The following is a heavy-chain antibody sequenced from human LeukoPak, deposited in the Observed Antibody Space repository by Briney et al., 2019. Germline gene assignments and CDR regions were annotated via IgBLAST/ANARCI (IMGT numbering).Heavy chain of an antibody. J-gene: IGHJ4*02. Sequence: SETLSLTCTVSGGSISSYYWSWIRQPPGKGLEWIGYIYYSGSTNYNPSLKSRVTISVDTSKNQFSLKLSSVTAADTAVYYCARSPPYYYDSSSYYLDYWGQGTLVTVSS. D-gene: IGHD3-22*01. V-gene: IGHV4-59*08. CDR1: GGSISSYY. CDR3: ARSPPYYYDSSSYYLDY. CDR2: IYYSGST.